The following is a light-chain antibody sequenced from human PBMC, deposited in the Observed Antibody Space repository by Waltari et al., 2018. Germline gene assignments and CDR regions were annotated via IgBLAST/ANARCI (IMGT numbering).Light chain of an antibody. CDR1: QSVSSN. J-gene: IGKJ2*01. CDR3: QQYNNWPPGRYT. V-gene: IGKV3-15*01. Sequence: EIVMTQPPATLSVSPGEKATLPSRASQSVSSNLAWYQQKPGQAPRLLIYGASTRATGIPARFSGSGSGTEFTLTISSMQSEDFAVYYCQQYNNWPPGRYTFGQGTKLEIK. CDR2: GAS.